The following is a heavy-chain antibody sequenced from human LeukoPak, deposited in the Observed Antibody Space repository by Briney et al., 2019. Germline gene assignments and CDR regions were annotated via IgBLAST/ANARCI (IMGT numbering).Heavy chain of an antibody. V-gene: IGHV1-18*01. J-gene: IGHJ4*02. CDR1: GYSFTSYG. CDR3: ARDSVGTNDY. Sequence: VASVKASCKASGYSFTSYGISWVRQAPGQGLEWMVWISAYNGNTNYAQKLQGRVTMTTDTSTSTAYMELRSLRSDDTAVYYCARDSVGTNDYWGQGTLVTVSS. D-gene: IGHD4-23*01. CDR2: ISAYNGNT.